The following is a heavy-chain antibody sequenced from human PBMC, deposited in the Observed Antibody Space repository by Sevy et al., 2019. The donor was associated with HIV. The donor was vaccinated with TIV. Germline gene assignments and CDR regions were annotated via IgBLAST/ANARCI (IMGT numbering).Heavy chain of an antibody. CDR1: GFTFRSYA. CDR3: WRDHFESAHRYPYYDFWRSYYKPGDY. D-gene: IGHD3-3*01. CDR2: ISYDGSNK. Sequence: GGSLRLSCAASGFTFRSYAMHWVRQAPGKGLEWVAVISYDGSNKYYEDSVKGLFTVSRDNSKNTLYLQMNSLRAEYKALYYCWRDHFESAHRYPYYDFWRSYYKPGDYWGQGTLVTVSS. J-gene: IGHJ4*02. V-gene: IGHV3-30-3*01.